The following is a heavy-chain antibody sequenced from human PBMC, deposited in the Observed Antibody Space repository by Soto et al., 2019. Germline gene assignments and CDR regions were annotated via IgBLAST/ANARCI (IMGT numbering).Heavy chain of an antibody. J-gene: IGHJ6*02. CDR3: ARDGGTAAGTLDGMDV. CDR1: GYTFTSYY. V-gene: IGHV1-46*01. CDR2: INPSGGST. Sequence: ASVKVSCKASGYTFTSYYMHWVRQAPGQGLEWMGIINPSGGSTSYAQKFQGRVTMTRDTSTSTVYMELSSLRSEDTAVYYCARDGGTAAGTLDGMDVWGQGTTVTVS. D-gene: IGHD6-13*01.